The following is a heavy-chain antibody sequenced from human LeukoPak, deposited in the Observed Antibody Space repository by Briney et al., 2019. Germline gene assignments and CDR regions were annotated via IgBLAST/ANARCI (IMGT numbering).Heavy chain of an antibody. CDR2: INSDGSST. CDR3: AKNREGTLIVVVPAAASGVDY. CDR1: GFTFSAYW. J-gene: IGHJ4*02. V-gene: IGHV3-74*01. Sequence: GGSLRLSCAASGFTFSAYWMHWVRQSPGKGLVWVSRINSDGSSTDYADSVKGRFTISRDIAKSTLYLQMNSLRAEDTAVYYCAKNREGTLIVVVPAAASGVDYWGQGTLVTVSS. D-gene: IGHD2-2*01.